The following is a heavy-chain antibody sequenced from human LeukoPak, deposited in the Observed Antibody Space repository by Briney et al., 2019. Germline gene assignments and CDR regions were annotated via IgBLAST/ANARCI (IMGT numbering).Heavy chain of an antibody. CDR3: ARGGEQHLNWVNWFDP. V-gene: IGHV4-61*01. D-gene: IGHD3-16*01. Sequence: PSETLSLTCTVSGGSVSSGSYYWSWIRQPPGKGLEWIGYIYYSGSTNYNPSLKSRVTISVDTSKNQFSLKLSSVTAADTAVYYCARGGEQHLNWVNWFDPWGQGTLVTVSS. CDR2: IYYSGST. J-gene: IGHJ5*02. CDR1: GGSVSSGSYY.